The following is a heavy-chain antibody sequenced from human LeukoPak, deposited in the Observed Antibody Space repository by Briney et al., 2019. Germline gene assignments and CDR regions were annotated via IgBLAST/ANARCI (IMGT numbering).Heavy chain of an antibody. Sequence: QPGGSLRLSCAASGFAFSSYSMTWVRQAPGKGPEWVSYINSDSSAIYYADSVKGRFTISRDNAKNSLYLQMNSLRAEDTAVYYCARVGPKQQRYWGQGTLVTVSS. V-gene: IGHV3-48*04. CDR3: ARVGPKQQRY. CDR2: INSDSSAI. D-gene: IGHD6-13*01. J-gene: IGHJ4*02. CDR1: GFAFSSYS.